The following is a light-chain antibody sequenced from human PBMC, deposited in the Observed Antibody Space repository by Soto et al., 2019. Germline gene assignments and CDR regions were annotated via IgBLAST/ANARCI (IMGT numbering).Light chain of an antibody. J-gene: IGKJ4*01. CDR3: MQALQTPLT. CDR2: LRS. Sequence: DIVMTQSPLSLPVTPGEPASISCRSSQSLLHSDGYNYLDWFLQRPGQSPQLLIYLRSSRASGVPDRFSGSRSGTDITFNISRVEAEDVGVYYGMQALQTPLTCGGGTKVDIE. V-gene: IGKV2-28*01. CDR1: QSLLHSDGYNY.